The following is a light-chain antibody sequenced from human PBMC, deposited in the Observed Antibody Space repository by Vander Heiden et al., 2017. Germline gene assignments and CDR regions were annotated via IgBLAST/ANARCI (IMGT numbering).Light chain of an antibody. J-gene: IGKJ2*01. Sequence: DIQMTQSPSSLSASVGDRVTITCRASQSISSYLNWYQQKPGKAPKLLIYAASSLQSGVPSRFSGSGSGTDFTLTISRLQPEHFATYYCQQSDSTLYTFGQWTKLELK. V-gene: IGKV1-39*01. CDR2: AAS. CDR1: QSISSY. CDR3: QQSDSTLYT.